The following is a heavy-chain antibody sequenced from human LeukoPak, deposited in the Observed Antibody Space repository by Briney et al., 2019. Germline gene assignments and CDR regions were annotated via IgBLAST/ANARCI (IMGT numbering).Heavy chain of an antibody. CDR3: ARAGAVVDNCFDP. V-gene: IGHV1-18*01. J-gene: IGHJ5*02. CDR2: ISGYNGKT. D-gene: IGHD2-15*01. Sequence: GASVKVSCKASGYTFNTYGITWVRQAPGQGLEWMGWISGYNGKTKYAQKLQDRVTMTTDTSTTTAYMELRSLRSDDTAVYYCARAGAVVDNCFDPWGQGTLVTVSS. CDR1: GYTFNTYG.